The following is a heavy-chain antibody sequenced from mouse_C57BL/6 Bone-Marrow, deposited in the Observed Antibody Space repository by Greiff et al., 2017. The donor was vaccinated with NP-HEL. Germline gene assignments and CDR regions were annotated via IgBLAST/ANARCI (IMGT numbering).Heavy chain of an antibody. Sequence: QVQLQQSGAELVRPGTSVKVSCKASGYAFTNYLIAWVKQRPGQGLEWIGVINPGSGGTNYNEKFKGKATLTADKSSSTAYMQLSSLTSEDSAVYFCVYDVYYVGWFAYCGQGTLVTVSA. V-gene: IGHV1-54*01. CDR1: GYAFTNYL. D-gene: IGHD2-3*01. CDR2: INPGSGGT. J-gene: IGHJ3*01. CDR3: VYDVYYVGWFAY.